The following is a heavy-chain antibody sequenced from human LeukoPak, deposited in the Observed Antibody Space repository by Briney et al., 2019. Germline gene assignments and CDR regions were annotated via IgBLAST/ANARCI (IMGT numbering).Heavy chain of an antibody. V-gene: IGHV4-59*12. CDR1: GGSISSYY. CDR3: ARDKTGDYGDLNWFDP. Sequence: PSETLSLTCTVSGGSISSYYWSWIRQPPGKGLEWIGYIYYSGSTNYNPSLKSRVTISVDTSKNQFSLKLSSVTAADTAVYYCARDKTGDYGDLNWFDPWGQGILVTVSS. CDR2: IYYSGST. J-gene: IGHJ5*02. D-gene: IGHD4-17*01.